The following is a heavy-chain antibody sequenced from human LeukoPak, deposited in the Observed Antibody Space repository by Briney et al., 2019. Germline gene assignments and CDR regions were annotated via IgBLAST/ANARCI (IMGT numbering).Heavy chain of an antibody. CDR3: AKDLDYYDSSGYIVY. J-gene: IGHJ4*02. CDR2: IRYDGSNK. V-gene: IGHV3-30*02. D-gene: IGHD3-22*01. CDR1: GFTFSSYG. Sequence: GGSLRLSCAASGFTFSSYGMHWVRQAPGKGLEWVAFIRYDGSNKYYADSVKGRFTISRDNSKNTLYLQMNSLRAEDTAVYYCAKDLDYYDSSGYIVYWGQGTLVTVSS.